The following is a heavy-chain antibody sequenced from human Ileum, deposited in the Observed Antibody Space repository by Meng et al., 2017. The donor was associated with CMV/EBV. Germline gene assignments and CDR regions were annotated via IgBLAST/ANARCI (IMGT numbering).Heavy chain of an antibody. CDR2: ILFDGSNK. CDR1: GFTFSTYV. J-gene: IGHJ4*02. D-gene: IGHD2-2*01. V-gene: IGHV3-30*04. CDR3: ARGAYCRNNNCYPGYFDY. Sequence: GESLKISCAASGFTFSTYVMHWVRQAPGKGLEWVSAILFDGSNKYHADSVKGRFTISRDNSKNTLYLQMDSLRTEDTAVYYCARGAYCRNNNCYPGYFDYWGQGTLVTVSS.